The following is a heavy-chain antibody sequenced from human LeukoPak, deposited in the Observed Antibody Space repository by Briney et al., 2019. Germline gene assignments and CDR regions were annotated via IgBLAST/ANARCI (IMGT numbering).Heavy chain of an antibody. CDR1: GFTFSSYA. J-gene: IGHJ5*02. D-gene: IGHD3-22*01. Sequence: PGGSLRLSRAASGFTFSSYAMHWVRQAPGKGLEWVAVISYDGSNKYYADSVKGRFTISRDNSKNTLYLQMNSLRAEDTAVYYCARMIGYYGSSGYFPWGQGTLVTVSS. CDR2: ISYDGSNK. V-gene: IGHV3-30-3*01. CDR3: ARMIGYYGSSGYFP.